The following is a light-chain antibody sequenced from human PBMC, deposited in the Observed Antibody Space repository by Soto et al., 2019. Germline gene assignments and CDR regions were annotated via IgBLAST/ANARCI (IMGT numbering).Light chain of an antibody. CDR2: DAS. CDR3: QQYNKWPRT. V-gene: IGKV3-11*01. CDR1: QSVSSY. J-gene: IGKJ1*01. Sequence: EIVLTQSPATLSLSPGERATLSCRASQSVSSYLAWYQQKPGQAPRLLIYDASNRATGIPARFSGGGSGAEYTLTISSLESEYFAVYYCQQYNKWPRTFGQGSMV.